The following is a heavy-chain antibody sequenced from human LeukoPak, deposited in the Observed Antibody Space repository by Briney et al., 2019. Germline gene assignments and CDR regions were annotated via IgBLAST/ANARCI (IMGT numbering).Heavy chain of an antibody. J-gene: IGHJ4*02. CDR1: GGSISSSSYY. V-gene: IGHV4-39*07. CDR3: ARERVDYGDYSPLFDY. Sequence: SETLSLTCTVSGGSISSSSYYWGWIRQPPGKGLEWIGSIYYSGSTYYNPSLKSRVTISVDTSKNQFSLKLSSVTAADTAVYYCARERVDYGDYSPLFDYWGQGTLVTVSS. D-gene: IGHD4-17*01. CDR2: IYYSGST.